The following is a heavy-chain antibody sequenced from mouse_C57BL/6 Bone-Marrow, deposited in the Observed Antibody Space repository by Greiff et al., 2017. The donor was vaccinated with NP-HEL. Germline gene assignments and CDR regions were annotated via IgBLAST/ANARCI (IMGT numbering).Heavy chain of an antibody. CDR2: IWSGGST. Sequence: VQLPPSGPGLVQPSQSLSITCTVSGFSLTSYGVHWVRPSPGKGLEWLGVIWSGGSTDYNAAFISRLSISKDNSKSQVFFKMNSLQADDTAIYYCARKLGRDYYAMDYGGQGTSVTVSS. V-gene: IGHV2-2*01. CDR1: GFSLTSYG. D-gene: IGHD4-1*01. CDR3: ARKLGRDYYAMDY. J-gene: IGHJ4*01.